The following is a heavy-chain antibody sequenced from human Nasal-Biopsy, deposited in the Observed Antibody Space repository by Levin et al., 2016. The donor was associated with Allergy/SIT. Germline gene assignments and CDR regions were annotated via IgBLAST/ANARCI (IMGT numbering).Heavy chain of an antibody. CDR2: ISGRGRDT. CDR3: AKDRRDSTWYYYFDQ. V-gene: IGHV3-23*01. D-gene: IGHD6-13*01. J-gene: IGHJ2*01. Sequence: GESLKISCAASGFTFSNYAMSWVRQAPGKGLEWISGISGRGRDTYYADSVKGRFTISRDNSKNTLYLQMNSLRAEDTAVYYCAKDRRDSTWYYYFDQWGRGTLLTVSS. CDR1: GFTFSNYA.